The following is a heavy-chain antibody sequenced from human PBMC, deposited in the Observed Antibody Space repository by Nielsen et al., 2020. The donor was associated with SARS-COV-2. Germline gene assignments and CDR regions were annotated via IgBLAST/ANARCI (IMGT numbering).Heavy chain of an antibody. CDR3: AKDPSLYTSMWSIWFDP. CDR1: GFTFTAYW. D-gene: IGHD6-19*01. Sequence: GESLKISCTASGFTFTAYWMHWVRQAPGKGLTWVSHINFDGTGTSYADSVKGRFTISRDNAKNTVYLQMNSLRAEDTAVYYCAKDPSLYTSMWSIWFDPWGQGTLVTVSS. CDR2: INFDGTGT. V-gene: IGHV3-74*01. J-gene: IGHJ5*02.